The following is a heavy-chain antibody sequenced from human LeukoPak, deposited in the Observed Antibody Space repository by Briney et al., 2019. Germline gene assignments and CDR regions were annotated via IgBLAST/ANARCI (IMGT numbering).Heavy chain of an antibody. V-gene: IGHV3-9*01. J-gene: IGHJ6*03. D-gene: IGHD5-24*01. CDR2: ISWNSGSI. CDR1: GFTFDDYA. CDR3: AKDIDASYYYYYMDV. Sequence: GGSLRLSGAASGFTFDDYAMHWVRQAPGKGLEWVSGISWNSGSIGYADSVKGRFTISRDNAKNSLYLQMNSLRAEDTALYYCAKDIDASYYYYYMDVWGKGTTVTISS.